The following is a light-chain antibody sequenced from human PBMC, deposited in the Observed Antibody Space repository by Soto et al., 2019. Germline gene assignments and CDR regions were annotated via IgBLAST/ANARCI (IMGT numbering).Light chain of an antibody. J-gene: IGLJ1*01. CDR2: DVS. CDR3: SSYAGSYTFV. CDR1: SSDVGGYIF. V-gene: IGLV2-11*01. Sequence: QSALTQPRSVSGSPGQSVTISCTGTSSDVGGYIFVSWYQQRPGKAPKVMIYDVSKRPSGVPDRFSGSKSGNTASLTISGLQAEDEADYYCSSYAGSYTFVFGTGTKLTVL.